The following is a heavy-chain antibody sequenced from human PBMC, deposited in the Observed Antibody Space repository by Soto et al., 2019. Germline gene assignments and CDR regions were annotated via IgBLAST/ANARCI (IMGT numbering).Heavy chain of an antibody. CDR3: GSDQSSSGSFTFDY. CDR2: ISYDGSNK. CDR1: GFTFSSYA. Sequence: TVLSMRLSWAASGFTFSSYAMRWVSQAPGKGLEWVAVISYDGSNKYYADSVKGRFTISRDNSKNTLYLQMNSLRAEDTAVYYCGSDQSSSGSFTFDYRGQGTLVTLP. V-gene: IGHV3-30-3*01. J-gene: IGHJ4*02. D-gene: IGHD6-19*01.